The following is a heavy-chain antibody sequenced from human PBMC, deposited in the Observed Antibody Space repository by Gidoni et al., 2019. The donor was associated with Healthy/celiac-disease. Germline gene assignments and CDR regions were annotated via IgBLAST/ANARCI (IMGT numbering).Heavy chain of an antibody. V-gene: IGHV3-48*02. D-gene: IGHD5-18*01. J-gene: IGHJ4*02. CDR3: ARAVDTAMVSLDY. CDR2: ISRSSSTI. Sequence: EVQLVESGGGLVQPGGSLRLSSAASAFPFISFSMNWVRQAPGKGLEGVSYISRSSSTIYYADSVKGRFTISRDNAKNSLYLQMNSLRDEDTAVYYCARAVDTAMVSLDYWGQGTLVTVSS. CDR1: AFPFISFS.